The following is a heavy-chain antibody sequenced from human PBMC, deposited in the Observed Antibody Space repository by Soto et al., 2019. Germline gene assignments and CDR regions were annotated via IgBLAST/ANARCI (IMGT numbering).Heavy chain of an antibody. CDR1: GYTFIRYG. CDR2: ISPYNDYT. D-gene: IGHD3-16*01. CDR3: ARGGYYDNTWGKLSHYGLDV. Sequence: QVQLVQSAGEVKKPGASVKVSCKASGYTFIRYGITWVRQAPGQGLEWMGWISPYNDYTIYAQKLQGRVTMTTDTPTXTXYLXLRSLKSDDTAVYYCARGGYYDNTWGKLSHYGLDVWGQGTSVTVSS. J-gene: IGHJ6*02. V-gene: IGHV1-18*01.